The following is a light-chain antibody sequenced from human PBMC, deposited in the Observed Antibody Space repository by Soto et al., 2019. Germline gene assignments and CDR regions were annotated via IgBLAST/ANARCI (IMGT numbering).Light chain of an antibody. CDR1: SSNIGAGYD. J-gene: IGLJ1*01. V-gene: IGLV1-40*01. CDR2: ANK. Sequence: QSVLTQPPSVSGAPGQRVTISCTGSSSNIGAGYDVHWYQQVPGTAPKLLIYANKNRPAGVPDRFSASKSGTSASLAITGLQAEDEADDYCQSYDTSPSGYVFGTGTKVTVL. CDR3: QSYDTSPSGYV.